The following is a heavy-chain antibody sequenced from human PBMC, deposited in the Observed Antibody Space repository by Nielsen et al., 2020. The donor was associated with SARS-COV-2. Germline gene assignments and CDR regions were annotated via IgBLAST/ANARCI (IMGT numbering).Heavy chain of an antibody. V-gene: IGHV4-59*08. CDR2: IHYSGST. CDR3: ANSRAFYDSSGYLFDY. J-gene: IGHJ4*02. Sequence: SETLSLTCTVSGGSISSYYWSWIRQPPGKGLEWIGNIHYSGSTNYNPSLKSRVTISVDTSKNQFSLKLSSVTAADTAVYFCANSRAFYDSSGYLFDYWGQGSLVTVSS. CDR1: GGSISSYY. D-gene: IGHD3-22*01.